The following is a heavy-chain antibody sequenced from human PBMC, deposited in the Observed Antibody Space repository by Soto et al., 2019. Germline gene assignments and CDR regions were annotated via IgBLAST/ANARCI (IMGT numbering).Heavy chain of an antibody. Sequence: SETLSLTCTVSGGSISSYYWSWIRQPPGKGLEWIGYIYYSGSTNYNPSLKSRVTISVDTSKNQFSLKLSSVTAADTAVYYCARVITGTTWFDYWGQGTLVTVS. D-gene: IGHD1-7*01. V-gene: IGHV4-59*01. CDR2: IYYSGST. CDR3: ARVITGTTWFDY. J-gene: IGHJ4*02. CDR1: GGSISSYY.